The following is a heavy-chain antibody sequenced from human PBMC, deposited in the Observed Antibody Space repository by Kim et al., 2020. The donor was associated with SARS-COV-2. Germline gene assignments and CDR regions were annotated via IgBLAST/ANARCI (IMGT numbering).Heavy chain of an antibody. V-gene: IGHV4-59*13. CDR2: IYYSGST. Sequence: SETLSLTCTVSGGSISSYYWSWIRQPPGKGLEWIGYIYYSGSTNYNPSLKSRVTISVDTSKNQFSLKLSSVTAADTAVYYCARDHGGNSDWFDPWGQGTLVTVSS. D-gene: IGHD2-21*02. CDR3: ARDHGGNSDWFDP. CDR1: GGSISSYY. J-gene: IGHJ5*02.